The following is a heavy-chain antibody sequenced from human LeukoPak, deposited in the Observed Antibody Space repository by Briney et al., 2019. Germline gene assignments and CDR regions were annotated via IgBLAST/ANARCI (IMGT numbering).Heavy chain of an antibody. D-gene: IGHD2-15*01. CDR2: VNHSGST. CDR1: GGSFSDYY. J-gene: IGHJ6*03. CDR3: ARGGGRYYMDV. V-gene: IGHV4-34*01. Sequence: SETLSLTCAVYGGSFSDYYWSWIRQPPGKGLEWIGEVNHSGSTNYNPSLKSRVTISVHTSKNQFSLKLSSVTAADTAVYYCARGGGRYYMDVWGKGTTVTVSS.